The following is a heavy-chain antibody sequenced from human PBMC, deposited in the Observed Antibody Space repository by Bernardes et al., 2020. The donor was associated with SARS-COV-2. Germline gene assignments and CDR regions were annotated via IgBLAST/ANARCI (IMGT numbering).Heavy chain of an antibody. D-gene: IGHD3-10*01. CDR3: ARSDSSGLLGFLGAFDI. CDR1: GGSIRSPY. CDR2: IYYSGST. V-gene: IGHV4-59*11. Sequence: SEAQTSTCIVSGGSIRSPYWSWIRQHPGPGLEWIGYIYYSGSTHYNPSLKSRVTISVDRSKTQFSLKLSSVTAADTAVYYCARSDSSGLLGFLGAFDIWGQGTMVTVSS. J-gene: IGHJ3*02.